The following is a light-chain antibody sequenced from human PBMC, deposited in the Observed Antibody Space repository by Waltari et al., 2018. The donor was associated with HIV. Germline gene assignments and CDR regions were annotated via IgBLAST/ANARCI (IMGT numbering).Light chain of an antibody. CDR2: EDN. Sequence: NFMLAQPHSVSESPGKKVTISCTRSSGSIASNSVQWYQQRPSTSPTTVIYEDNQRPSGVPGRFSGSIDSSSNSASLTISALKTEDEADYYCQSYDSSTPVVFGGGTKLTV. CDR1: SGSIASNS. J-gene: IGLJ2*01. CDR3: QSYDSSTPVV. V-gene: IGLV6-57*01.